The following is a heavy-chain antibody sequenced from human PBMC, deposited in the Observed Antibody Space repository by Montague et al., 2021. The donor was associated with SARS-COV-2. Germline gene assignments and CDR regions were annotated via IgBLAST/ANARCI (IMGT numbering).Heavy chain of an antibody. CDR3: ARDDIVLQGVTKGMDV. V-gene: IGHV4-39*07. D-gene: IGHD3-10*01. Sequence: SETLSLTCTVSGGSISSSNYYWGWIRRPPGKGLEWIGNMYYSGSTYYNPSLKSRVTISIDTSKNQFFLKLSSVTAADTAVYYCARDDIVLQGVTKGMDVWGQGTTVTVSS. CDR1: GGSISSSNYY. CDR2: MYYSGST. J-gene: IGHJ6*02.